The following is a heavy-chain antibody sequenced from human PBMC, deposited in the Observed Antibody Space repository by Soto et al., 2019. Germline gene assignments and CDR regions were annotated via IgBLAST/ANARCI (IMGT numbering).Heavy chain of an antibody. J-gene: IGHJ4*02. CDR2: VFHSATT. V-gene: IGHV4-59*12. Sequence: QVHLQESGPGLVKPSETLTLTCTVSGDSFSDYYWNWIRQAPGKGLEWIGFVFHSATTSYNPSLKTRVAISDDPSKKQFFLRLTSLTAADTAIYYCARGHFSSGWPIDHWGQGILVTVSS. CDR1: GDSFSDYY. CDR3: ARGHFSSGWPIDH. D-gene: IGHD3-22*01.